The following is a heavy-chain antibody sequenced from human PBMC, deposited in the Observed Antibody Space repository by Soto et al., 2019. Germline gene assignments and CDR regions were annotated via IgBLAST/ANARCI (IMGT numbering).Heavy chain of an antibody. V-gene: IGHV1-69*13. D-gene: IGHD2-2*01. CDR2: IIPIFGTA. Sequence: ASVKVSCKASGGTFSSYAISWVRQAPGQGLEWMGGIIPIFGTANYAQKFQGRVAITADESTSTAYMELSSLRSEDTAVYYCARTGPHCSSTSCYFEEYYYYGMDVWGQGTTVTVSS. CDR3: ARTGPHCSSTSCYFEEYYYYGMDV. J-gene: IGHJ6*02. CDR1: GGTFSSYA.